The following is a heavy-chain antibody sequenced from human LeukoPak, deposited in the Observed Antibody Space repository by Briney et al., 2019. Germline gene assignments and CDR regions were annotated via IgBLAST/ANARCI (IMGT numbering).Heavy chain of an antibody. V-gene: IGHV4-34*01. CDR1: GGSFSGYY. CDR3: ARVGYGDYPYYFDY. J-gene: IGHJ4*02. CDR2: INHSGST. Sequence: PSETLSLTCAVYGGSFSGYYWSWIRQPPGKGLEWIGEINHSGSTNYNPSLKSRVTISVDTSKNQFSLKLSSVTAADTAVYYCARVGYGDYPYYFDYWGQGTLVTVSS. D-gene: IGHD4-17*01.